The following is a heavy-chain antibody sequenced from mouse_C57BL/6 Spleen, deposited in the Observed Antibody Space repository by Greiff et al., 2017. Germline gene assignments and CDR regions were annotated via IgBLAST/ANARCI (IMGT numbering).Heavy chain of an antibody. CDR3: ARQGGSRYFDV. D-gene: IGHD1-1*01. CDR1: GYSFTGYY. J-gene: IGHJ1*03. CDR2: INPSTGGT. Sequence: EVQLQQSGPELVKPGASVKISCKASGYSFTGYYMNWVKQSPEKSLEWIGEINPSTGGTTYNQKFKAKATLTVGKSSSTAYMQLKSLTSEDSAVYYCARQGGSRYFDVWGTGTTVTVSS. V-gene: IGHV1-42*01.